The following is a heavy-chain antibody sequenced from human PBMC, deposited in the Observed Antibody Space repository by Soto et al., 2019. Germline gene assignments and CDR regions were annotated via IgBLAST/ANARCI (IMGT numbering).Heavy chain of an antibody. J-gene: IGHJ6*02. CDR1: GYTFSNDG. Sequence: QVQLVQSGAEVRRPGASVKVSCKASGYTFSNDGINWVRQAPGQGLEWMGWISAYHGNTEYAQNFQGRVTMTTDTSTSTAHMELRSLRSDDTAVYSCARGGPTSADDYDGMDVWGLGTTVTVSS. D-gene: IGHD3-10*01. V-gene: IGHV1-18*01. CDR2: ISAYHGNT. CDR3: ARGGPTSADDYDGMDV.